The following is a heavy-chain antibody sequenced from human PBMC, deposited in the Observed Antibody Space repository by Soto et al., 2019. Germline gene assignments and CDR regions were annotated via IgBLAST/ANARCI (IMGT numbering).Heavy chain of an antibody. CDR3: ARDDHIAEGFRRFFDV. Sequence: PSETLSLTCRVSGYSIRGGYYWAWMRRPPGKELEWIGSIYHTGATSYNPSLKSRVTISVDTWKNRFSLTLTSLTAADTAVYFCARDDHIAEGFRRFFDVWGQGTLVTVSS. V-gene: IGHV4-38-2*02. CDR2: IYHTGAT. D-gene: IGHD2-21*01. J-gene: IGHJ4*02. CDR1: GYSIRGGYY.